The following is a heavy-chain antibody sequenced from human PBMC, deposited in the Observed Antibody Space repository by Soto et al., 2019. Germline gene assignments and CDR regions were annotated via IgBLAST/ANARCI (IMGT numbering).Heavy chain of an antibody. V-gene: IGHV4-39*01. CDR1: GASVSSSHY. CDR2: VSYSGSL. D-gene: IGHD1-20*01. CDR3: ARHYNTGAFFDY. J-gene: IGHJ4*02. Sequence: QLQLQESGPGLVKSSETLSLTCSVSGASVSSSHYWGWIRQPPGKGLEWIGSVSYSGSLYYSPSFKSRITIAVDKSNNQYSLRVRSVTATDTAVYFCARHYNTGAFFDYWGQGKLVTVSS.